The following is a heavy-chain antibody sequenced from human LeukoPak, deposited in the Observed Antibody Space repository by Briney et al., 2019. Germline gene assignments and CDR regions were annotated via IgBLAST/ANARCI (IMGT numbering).Heavy chain of an antibody. CDR1: GHSFTRYW. D-gene: IGHD3-22*01. CDR3: ARQKCYYDSSGYYDWFDP. J-gene: IGHJ5*02. V-gene: IGHV5-51*01. CDR2: IYPGDSDT. Sequence: GESLKISCKGSGHSFTRYWIGWVRQMPGKGLEWMGIIYPGDSDTRYSPSFQGQVTMPVDKSISTAYLQWSSLTASDTAMYYCARQKCYYDSSGYYDWFDPWGQGTLVTVSS.